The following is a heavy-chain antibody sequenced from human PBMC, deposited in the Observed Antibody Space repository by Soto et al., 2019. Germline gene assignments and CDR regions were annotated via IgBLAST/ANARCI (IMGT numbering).Heavy chain of an antibody. D-gene: IGHD3-16*01. V-gene: IGHV1-18*01. CDR3: ARSDHVDRYFDY. J-gene: IGHJ4*02. Sequence: GPGVKKPGASVKVSCKASGYSFTNYAIGWVRQAPGQGLERVGWISPFHGDTNYAQNFQGRITVTTDSATSTAYMDLGRLRSDDTAVYYCARSDHVDRYFDYWGQGTRITVSS. CDR2: ISPFHGDT. CDR1: GYSFTNYA.